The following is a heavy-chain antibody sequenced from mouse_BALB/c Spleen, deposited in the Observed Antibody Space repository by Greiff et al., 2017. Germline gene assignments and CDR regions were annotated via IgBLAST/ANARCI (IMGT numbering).Heavy chain of an antibody. CDR1: GFTFSSYA. D-gene: IGHD1-1*01. CDR3: ARDRYYGSIYDAMDY. V-gene: IGHV5-9-4*01. CDR2: ISSGGSYT. Sequence: EVKLVESGGGLVKPGGSLKLSCAASGFTFSSYAMSWVRQSPEKRLEWVAEISSGGSYTYYPDTVTGRFTISRDNAKNTLYLEMSSLRSEDTAMYYCARDRYYGSIYDAMDYWGQGTSVTVSS. J-gene: IGHJ4*01.